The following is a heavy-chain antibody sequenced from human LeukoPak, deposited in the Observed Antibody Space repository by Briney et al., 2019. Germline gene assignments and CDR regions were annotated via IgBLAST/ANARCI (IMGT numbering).Heavy chain of an antibody. CDR1: GFTFSSYA. J-gene: IGHJ6*02. D-gene: IGHD5-12*01. V-gene: IGHV3-30*04. Sequence: GRSLRLSRGASGFTFSSYAMHWVRQAPGKGLEWVAVISYDGSNKYYADSVKGRFTISRDNSKNTLYLQMNSLKAEDTAVYYCARRESGYLYYYYYGMDVWGQGTTVTVSS. CDR3: ARRESGYLYYYYYGMDV. CDR2: ISYDGSNK.